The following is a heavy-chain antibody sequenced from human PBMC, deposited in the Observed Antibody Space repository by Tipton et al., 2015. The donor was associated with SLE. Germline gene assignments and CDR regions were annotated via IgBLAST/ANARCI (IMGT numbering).Heavy chain of an antibody. CDR3: ALEVSRRTGFDY. D-gene: IGHD3/OR15-3a*01. J-gene: IGHJ4*02. V-gene: IGHV3-66*02. CDR1: GLSVSDNY. CDR2: TFLAGTT. Sequence: GSLRLSCEASGLSVSDNYMNWVRQAPGQGLEWVSTTFLAGTTYYADSVKGRFTISRDNSQNTLFLHMDSLRPDDTAIYYCALEVSRRTGFDYWGQGTLVTVSS.